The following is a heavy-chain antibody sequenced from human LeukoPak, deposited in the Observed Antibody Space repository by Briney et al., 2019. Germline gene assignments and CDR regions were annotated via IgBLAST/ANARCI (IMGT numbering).Heavy chain of an antibody. J-gene: IGHJ3*02. CDR1: GFSFSTYG. D-gene: IGHD2-21*02. Sequence: GGSLRPSCAASGFSFSTYGMHWVRQAPGKGLEWVAIISFDGNDKFYANSVKGRFTISRDNSKSTLYLQMDSLRTEDTAMYYCAKDLTVTYWVVVTDAFDSWGQGTMVTVSS. CDR2: ISFDGNDK. CDR3: AKDLTVTYWVVVTDAFDS. V-gene: IGHV3-30*18.